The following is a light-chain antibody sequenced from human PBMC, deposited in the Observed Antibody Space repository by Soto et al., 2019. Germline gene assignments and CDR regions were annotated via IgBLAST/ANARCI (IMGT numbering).Light chain of an antibody. CDR2: GAS. J-gene: IGKJ5*01. Sequence: EIVLTRSPGTLSLAPGERATLSCTAIQSVSSSYLAWYQQKPGQAPRLRLYGASSRATGIPDRFSGSGSARDFSLTINRLEPEDSAVYYCQQYGTSPPITFGQGTRLEIK. CDR3: QQYGTSPPIT. CDR1: QSVSSSY. V-gene: IGKV3-20*01.